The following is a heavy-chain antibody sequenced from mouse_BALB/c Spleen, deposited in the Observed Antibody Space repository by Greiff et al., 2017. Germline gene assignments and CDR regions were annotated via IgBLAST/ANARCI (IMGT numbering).Heavy chain of an antibody. V-gene: IGHV1-9*01. CDR3: ARVAYYGSSYVYFDY. Sequence: VQLHQSGAEMMKPGASVKISCKATGYTFSSYWIEWVKQRPGHGLEWIGEILPGSGSTNYNEKFKGKATFTADTSSNTAYMQLSSLTSEDSAVYYCARVAYYGSSYVYFDYWGQGTTLTVSS. J-gene: IGHJ2*01. D-gene: IGHD1-1*01. CDR2: ILPGSGST. CDR1: GYTFSSYW.